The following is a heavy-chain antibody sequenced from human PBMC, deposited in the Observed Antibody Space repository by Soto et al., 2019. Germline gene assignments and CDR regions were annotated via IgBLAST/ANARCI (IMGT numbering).Heavy chain of an antibody. CDR2: IWYDGSNK. V-gene: IGHV3-33*01. CDR3: ARGVAYYYDSSGYYYDY. CDR1: VFTFISYG. J-gene: IGHJ4*02. Sequence: PGWSLRLSCASSVFTFISYGMHWVRQAPGKGLEWVAVIWYDGSNKYYADSVKGRFTISRDNSKNTLYLQMNSLRAEDTAVYYCARGVAYYYDSSGYYYDYWGQGTLVTVSS. D-gene: IGHD3-22*01.